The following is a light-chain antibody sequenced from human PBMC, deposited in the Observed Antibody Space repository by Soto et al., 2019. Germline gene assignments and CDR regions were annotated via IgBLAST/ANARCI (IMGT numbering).Light chain of an antibody. J-gene: IGKJ1*01. Sequence: IQMTQSPSSLSASVGDRFTITCRASQSISSYLNWYQQKPGKAPKLLXYAASSLQSGVPSRFSGSGSETDFTLTISSLQPEDFATYSCQQSYSNTWTFGQGTKVDIK. CDR3: QQSYSNTWT. CDR2: AAS. CDR1: QSISSY. V-gene: IGKV1-39*01.